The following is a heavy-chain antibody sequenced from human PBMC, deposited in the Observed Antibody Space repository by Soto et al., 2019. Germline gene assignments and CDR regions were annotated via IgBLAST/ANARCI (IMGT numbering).Heavy chain of an antibody. CDR3: AVYSGYDSFDY. J-gene: IGHJ4*02. V-gene: IGHV3-30*03. CDR2: ISYDGSNK. Sequence: GGSLRLSGAPAGFTFGSYGRHWVRQAQGKGLEWVAVISYDGSNKYYADSVKGRFTISRDNSKNTLYLQMNSLRAEDTAVYYCAVYSGYDSFDYWGQGTLVTVSS. D-gene: IGHD5-12*01. CDR1: GFTFGSYG.